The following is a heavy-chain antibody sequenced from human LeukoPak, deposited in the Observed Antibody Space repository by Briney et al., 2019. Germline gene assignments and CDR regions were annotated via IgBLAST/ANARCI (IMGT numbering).Heavy chain of an antibody. Sequence: GASVKVSCKTSGYTFTDFGINWVRHAPGQGLEWLGWITPYNGNTNHLQNLQGRITITTDTSTSTGYLELRSLTSDDTAVYYCTRDLGQVVAGTAFDMWGQGTMVIVSS. CDR1: GYTFTDFG. D-gene: IGHD6-19*01. CDR3: TRDLGQVVAGTAFDM. V-gene: IGHV1-18*01. CDR2: ITPYNGNT. J-gene: IGHJ3*02.